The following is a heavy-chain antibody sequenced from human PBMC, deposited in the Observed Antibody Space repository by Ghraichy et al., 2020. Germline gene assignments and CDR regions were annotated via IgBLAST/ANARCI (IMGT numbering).Heavy chain of an antibody. CDR1: GYTFTNYV. Sequence: GESLNISCKASGYTFTNYVIHWVRQAPGQGLEWMGWINADNGNTKYSDKFQGRVTITRDTSASAAYMDLSSLTSEDTAVYYCAREVDSYGWFDPWGQGTLVTVSS. D-gene: IGHD5-18*01. V-gene: IGHV1-3*01. CDR3: AREVDSYGWFDP. CDR2: INADNGNT. J-gene: IGHJ5*02.